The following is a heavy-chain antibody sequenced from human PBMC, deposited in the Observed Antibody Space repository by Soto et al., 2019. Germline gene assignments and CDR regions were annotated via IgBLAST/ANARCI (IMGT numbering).Heavy chain of an antibody. D-gene: IGHD3-16*01. CDR2: ISKSGSII. CDR3: ARDLSPYSDYYDESTSETWFDP. V-gene: IGHV3-11*01. CDR1: GFTFSDFY. J-gene: IGHJ5*02. Sequence: GGSLRLSCAASGFTFSDFYMSWLRQPPGKGLEWVSYISKSGSIIHFADSVKGRFAISRDNAKNTLYLQMSSLRAEDTALYYCARDLSPYSDYYDESTSETWFDPWGQGTLVTVSS.